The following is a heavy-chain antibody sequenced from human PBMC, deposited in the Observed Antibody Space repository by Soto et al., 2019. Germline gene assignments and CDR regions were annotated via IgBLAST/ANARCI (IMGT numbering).Heavy chain of an antibody. CDR3: AKDKGRTAIDY. Sequence: QVQLVESGGGVVQPGRSVRLSCAASGLTFSAAGMHWVRQAPGKGLEWVAFIANDGRSESYADSVKGRFTISRDNSQNRLYLQMNGLRAEDTSVYYCAKDKGRTAIDYWGQGTLVSVSS. CDR1: GLTFSAAG. J-gene: IGHJ4*02. V-gene: IGHV3-30*18. CDR2: IANDGRSE.